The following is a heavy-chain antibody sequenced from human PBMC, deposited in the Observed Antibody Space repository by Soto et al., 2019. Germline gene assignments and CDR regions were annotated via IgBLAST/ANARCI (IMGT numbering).Heavy chain of an antibody. V-gene: IGHV3-30*03. CDR2: ISYDGGNK. CDR1: GFTFRGYG. D-gene: IGHD3-10*01. CDR3: ATDSGYYGSGSYLHY. Sequence: QVQLVESGGGVVQPGRSLRLSCAASGFTFRGYGMHWVRQAPGKGLQWVAVISYDGGNKYYADSVKGRFTISRDNSKNTLHLQVNSLRSEDTAVYYCATDSGYYGSGSYLHYWGQGSLVTVSS. J-gene: IGHJ4*02.